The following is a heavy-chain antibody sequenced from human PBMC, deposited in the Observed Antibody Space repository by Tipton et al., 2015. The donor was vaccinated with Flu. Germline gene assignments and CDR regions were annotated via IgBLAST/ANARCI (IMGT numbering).Heavy chain of an antibody. J-gene: IGHJ4*02. D-gene: IGHD2-15*01. CDR3: ARAATGLCGGGSRPPFDY. Sequence: SLRLSCEGSGFTFSGYWIHWVRQVPGKGLVWVSRINSEGSMTGYVDSVKGRFSLSRDNAKSTVYLEMNSLRDEDTAVYYCARAATGLCGGGSRPPFDYWGQGTLVTVSS. CDR2: INSEGSMT. CDR1: GFTFSGYW. V-gene: IGHV3-74*01.